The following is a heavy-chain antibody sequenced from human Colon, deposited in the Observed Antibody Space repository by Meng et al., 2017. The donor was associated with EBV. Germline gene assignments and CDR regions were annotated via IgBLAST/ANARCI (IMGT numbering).Heavy chain of an antibody. CDR1: GGSISSSNW. V-gene: IGHV4-4*02. CDR2: IYHSGST. Sequence: QVQLQESGPGLVKPSGTLSLTFAVSGGSISSSNWWSWVRQPPGKGLEWIGEIYHSGSTNYNPSLKSRVTISVDKSKNQFSLKVTSVTAADTAVYYCARYRLQNDYGDQLYYFDYLGQGSLVTVSS. D-gene: IGHD4-17*01. J-gene: IGHJ4*02. CDR3: ARYRLQNDYGDQLYYFDY.